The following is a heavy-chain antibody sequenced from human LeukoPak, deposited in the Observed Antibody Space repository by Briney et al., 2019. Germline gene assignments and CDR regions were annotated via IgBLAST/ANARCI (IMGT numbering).Heavy chain of an antibody. V-gene: IGHV1-69*13. J-gene: IGHJ4*02. D-gene: IGHD3-3*01. CDR3: ARPKRFGVVIRGAEFDY. Sequence: SVKVSCKASGYTFTSSDINWVRQAPGQGLEWMGGIIPTFGTANYAQKFQGRVTITADESTSTAYMELSSLRSEDTAVYYCARPKRFGVVIRGAEFDYWGQGTLVTVSS. CDR2: IIPTFGTA. CDR1: GYTFTSSD.